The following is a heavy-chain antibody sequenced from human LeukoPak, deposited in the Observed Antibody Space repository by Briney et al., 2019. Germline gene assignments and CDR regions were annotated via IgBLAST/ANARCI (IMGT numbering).Heavy chain of an antibody. J-gene: IGHJ4*02. CDR2: IWYDGSNK. Sequence: GRSLRLSCAASGFTFSSYGMHWVRQAPGKGLEWVAVIWYDGSNKYYADSVKGRFTISRDNSKNTLYLQMNSLRAEDTAVYYCARDVAGYSSPGYWGQGTLVTVSS. CDR3: ARDVAGYSSPGY. V-gene: IGHV3-33*01. CDR1: GFTFSSYG. D-gene: IGHD5-18*01.